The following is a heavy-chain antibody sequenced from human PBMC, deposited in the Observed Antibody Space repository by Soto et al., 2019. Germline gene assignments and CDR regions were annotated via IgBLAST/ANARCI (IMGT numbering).Heavy chain of an antibody. V-gene: IGHV3-30*14. D-gene: IGHD3-10*01. CDR2: ISYDGSNK. J-gene: IGHJ6*03. Sequence: GRPLRLSCAASGFTISSYAMHRERKAPGKGLEWVAVISYDGSNKYYADSVKGRFTISRDNSKNSLYLQMNSLTAGDTAVYYCAKGPHSASGYYYMDVWGKGTTVTVSS. CDR3: AKGPHSASGYYYMDV. CDR1: GFTISSYA.